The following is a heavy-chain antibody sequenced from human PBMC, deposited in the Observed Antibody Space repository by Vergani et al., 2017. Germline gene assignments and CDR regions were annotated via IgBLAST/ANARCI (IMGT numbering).Heavy chain of an antibody. J-gene: IGHJ6*03. CDR3: ARGGGYSSSSGYYYYMDV. D-gene: IGHD6-6*01. V-gene: IGHV4-34*01. CDR2: INHSGST. CDR1: GGSFSGYY. Sequence: QVQLQQWGAGLLKPSETLSLTCAVYGGSFSGYYWSWIRQPPGKGLEWIGEINHSGSTNYNPSLKSRVTISVDTSKNQFSLKLSSVTAADTAVYYCARGGGYSSSSGYYYYMDVWGKGTTGTVSS.